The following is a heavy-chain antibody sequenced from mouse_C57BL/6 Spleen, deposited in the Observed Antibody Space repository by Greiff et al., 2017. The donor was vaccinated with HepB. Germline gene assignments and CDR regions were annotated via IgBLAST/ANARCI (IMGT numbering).Heavy chain of an antibody. D-gene: IGHD2-4*01. V-gene: IGHV5-6*01. J-gene: IGHJ3*01. CDR3: ARHGYDYDGAWFAY. CDR1: GFTFSSYG. CDR2: ISSGGSYT. Sequence: EVKLVESGGDLVKPGGSLKLSCAASGFTFSSYGMSWVRQTPDKRLEWVATISSGGSYTYYPDSVKGRFTISRDNAKNTLYLQMSSLKSEDTAMYYCARHGYDYDGAWFAYWGQGTLVTVSA.